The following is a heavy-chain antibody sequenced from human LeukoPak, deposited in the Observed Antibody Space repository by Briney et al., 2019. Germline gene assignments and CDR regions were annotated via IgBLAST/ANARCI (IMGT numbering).Heavy chain of an antibody. CDR3: ARYYDILTGGPHFDY. Sequence: PGGSLRLSCAASGFTFSSYGMHWVRQAPGKGLEWVAFIRYDGSNKYYADSVKGRFTISRDNSENTLYLQMNSLRAEDTAVYYCARYYDILTGGPHFDYWGQGTLVTVSS. V-gene: IGHV3-30*02. CDR2: IRYDGSNK. D-gene: IGHD3-9*01. CDR1: GFTFSSYG. J-gene: IGHJ4*02.